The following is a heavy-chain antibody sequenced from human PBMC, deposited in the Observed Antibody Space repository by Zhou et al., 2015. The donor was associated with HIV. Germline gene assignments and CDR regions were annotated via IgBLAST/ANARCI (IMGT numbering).Heavy chain of an antibody. D-gene: IGHD3-22*01. Sequence: QVQLVQSGAEVKKPGASVKVSCKTFDYTFSAYGINWVRQAPGQGLEWMGWISGYNGDTRYAQKVQGRVTITADTSTSTAYMELRSLRSDDTAVYYCASPVYDSGGYYPLEYWGHGTLVTVSS. J-gene: IGHJ4*01. CDR2: ISGYNGDT. CDR3: ASPVYDSGGYYPLEY. CDR1: DYTFSAYG. V-gene: IGHV1-18*01.